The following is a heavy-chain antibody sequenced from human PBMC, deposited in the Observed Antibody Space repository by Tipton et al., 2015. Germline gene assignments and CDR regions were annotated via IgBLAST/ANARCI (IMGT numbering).Heavy chain of an antibody. D-gene: IGHD1-26*01. Sequence: SLRLSCTPSGFTFITYAMHWVRQAPGKGLEWVAVISFDDNNQYYADSVKGRFTISRDSSKNMLYLEMDSLRAEDTALYYCARRMPVGSSLDYWGQGTRVTVSS. J-gene: IGHJ4*01. CDR2: ISFDDNNQ. V-gene: IGHV3-30*07. CDR3: ARRMPVGSSLDY. CDR1: GFTFITYA.